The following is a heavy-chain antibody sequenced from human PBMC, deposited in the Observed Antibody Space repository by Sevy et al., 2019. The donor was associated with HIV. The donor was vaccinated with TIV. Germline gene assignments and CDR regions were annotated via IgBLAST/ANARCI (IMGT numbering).Heavy chain of an antibody. Sequence: TLSLTCAVSGGSISSGGYSWSWIRQPPGKGLEWIGYIYHSGSTYYNPSLKSRVTISVDRSKNPFSLKLSAVNAADTAGYYCARGDYGDYGGAFDIWGQGTMVTVSS. CDR1: GGSISSGGYS. V-gene: IGHV4-30-2*01. CDR3: ARGDYGDYGGAFDI. J-gene: IGHJ3*02. CDR2: IYHSGST. D-gene: IGHD4-17*01.